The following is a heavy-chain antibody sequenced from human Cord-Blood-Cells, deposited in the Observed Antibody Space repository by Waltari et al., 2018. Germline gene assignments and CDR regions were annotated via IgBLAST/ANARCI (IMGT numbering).Heavy chain of an antibody. J-gene: IGHJ3*02. CDR2: IYHSGST. CDR1: GYSISSGYY. D-gene: IGHD6-6*01. CDR3: ARAPRESSSSGLAFDI. V-gene: IGHV4-38-2*02. Sequence: QVQLQESGPGLVKPSETLSLTCPVSGYSISSGYYWGWIRQPPGKGLEWIGSIYHSGSTYYNPSLKSRVTISVDTSKNQFSLKLSSVTAADTAVYYCARAPRESSSSGLAFDIWGQGTMVTVSS.